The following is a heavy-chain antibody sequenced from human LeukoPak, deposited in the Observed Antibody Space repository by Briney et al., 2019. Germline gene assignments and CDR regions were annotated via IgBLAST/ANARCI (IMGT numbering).Heavy chain of an antibody. CDR3: ARDRVPYQLLYPMDYYYGMDV. Sequence: PSETLSLTCTVSGGSISSYYWSWIRQPPGKGLEWIVYIYYSGSTNYNPSLKSRVTISVDTSKNQFSLKLSSVTAADTAVYYCARDRVPYQLLYPMDYYYGMDVWGQGTTVTVSS. J-gene: IGHJ6*02. CDR1: GGSISSYY. V-gene: IGHV4-59*01. D-gene: IGHD2-2*02. CDR2: IYYSGST.